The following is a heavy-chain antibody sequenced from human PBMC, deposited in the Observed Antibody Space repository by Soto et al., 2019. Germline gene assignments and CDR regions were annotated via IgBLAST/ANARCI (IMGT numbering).Heavy chain of an antibody. CDR1: GFSFSTYG. CDR2: IWFDGSNK. CDR3: ARASGPFDM. V-gene: IGHV3-33*01. J-gene: IGHJ3*02. D-gene: IGHD3-10*01. Sequence: GGSLRLSCEAPGFSFSTYGMHWVRQAPGKGLEWVAVIWFDGSNKFYADSVKGRFTISRDNSQNTLYLQMNSLRVDDTALYYCARASGPFDMWGQGTMVTVSS.